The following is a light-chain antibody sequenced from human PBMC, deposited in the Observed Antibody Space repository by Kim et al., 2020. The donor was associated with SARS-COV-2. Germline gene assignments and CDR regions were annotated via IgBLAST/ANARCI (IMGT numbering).Light chain of an antibody. CDR3: QQQTGWPTVA. Sequence: EIVLTQSPATLSLSPGERATLSCRASQGISSYLAWYHQKPAQAPRLLIYDASTSATGITAEFSGSGSGRDFSITISSLGHQDYAVYYYQQQTGWPTVAFGGGTKVDIK. CDR1: QGISSY. V-gene: IGKV3-11*02. CDR2: DAS. J-gene: IGKJ4*01.